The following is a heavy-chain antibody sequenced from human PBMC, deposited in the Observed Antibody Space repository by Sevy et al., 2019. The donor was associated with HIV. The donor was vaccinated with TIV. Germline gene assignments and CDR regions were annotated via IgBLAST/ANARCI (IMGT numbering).Heavy chain of an antibody. J-gene: IGHJ3*02. CDR1: VFTFSSYA. D-gene: IGHD2-2*01. CDR2: ISDSGGST. V-gene: IGHV3-23*01. CDR3: AKDTCSSTSCYYQDAFDI. Sequence: GGSLRLSCAASVFTFSSYAMSWVRQAPGKGLEWVSGISDSGGSTYYADSVKGRFTISRDNSKNTLYLQMNSLRAEDTAVYYCAKDTCSSTSCYYQDAFDIWGQGTMVTVSS.